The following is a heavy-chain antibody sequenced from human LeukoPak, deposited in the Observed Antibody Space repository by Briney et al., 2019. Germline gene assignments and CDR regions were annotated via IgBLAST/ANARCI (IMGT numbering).Heavy chain of an antibody. D-gene: IGHD3-22*01. V-gene: IGHV3-49*04. CDR1: GFTFSSYG. Sequence: GGSLRLSCATSGFTFSSYGMHWVRQAPGKGLEWVGFIRSKAYDGTKKNAASVKGRFTISRDDSRSIAYLQMNSLKTEDTAVYYCTRRYNYDSSGYYYVRDAFDIWGQGTMVTVSS. CDR3: TRRYNYDSSGYYYVRDAFDI. CDR2: IRSKAYDGTK. J-gene: IGHJ3*02.